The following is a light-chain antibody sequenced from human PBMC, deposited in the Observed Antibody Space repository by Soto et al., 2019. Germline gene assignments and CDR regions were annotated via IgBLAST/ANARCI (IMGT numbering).Light chain of an antibody. V-gene: IGKV1-5*03. Sequence: EIQMTQSPSTLSASVGDRVTITCRASQSISSWLAWYKQKPGKAPKLLIYKASSLESGVPSRFSGSGSGTEFTLTISSLQPDDFATYYCQQYHSYPYTFGQGTTLEIK. CDR2: KAS. J-gene: IGKJ2*01. CDR1: QSISSW. CDR3: QQYHSYPYT.